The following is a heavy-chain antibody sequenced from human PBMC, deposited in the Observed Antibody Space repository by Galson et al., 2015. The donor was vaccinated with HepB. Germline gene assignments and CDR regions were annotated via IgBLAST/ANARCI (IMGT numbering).Heavy chain of an antibody. Sequence: SVKVSCKASGDTFINSAIYWVRQAPGQRPEWMGWINGGTGYTEYSQKFQGRVTITRDTSANTVYMKLSSLRSEDTAVYYCARWSPSGASDDALDVWGQGTTVTVSS. CDR2: INGGTGYT. CDR3: ARWSPSGASDDALDV. V-gene: IGHV1-3*01. J-gene: IGHJ3*01. D-gene: IGHD1-26*01. CDR1: GDTFINSA.